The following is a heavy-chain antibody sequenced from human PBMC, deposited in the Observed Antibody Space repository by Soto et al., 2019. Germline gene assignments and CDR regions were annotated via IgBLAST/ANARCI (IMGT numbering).Heavy chain of an antibody. J-gene: IGHJ3*02. V-gene: IGHV3-13*01. CDR3: ARGFCSNGVCYGTLDI. CDR2: IDTTGDT. CDR1: GFTFSNYD. Sequence: HPGGSLRLSCAASGFTFSNYDMHWVRQVNLKGLEWVSAIDTTGDTYYAGSVKGRFTTSRENAKNSLYLQMSSLTVGDTAVYYCARGFCSNGVCYGTLDIWGQGTMVTVSS. D-gene: IGHD2-8*01.